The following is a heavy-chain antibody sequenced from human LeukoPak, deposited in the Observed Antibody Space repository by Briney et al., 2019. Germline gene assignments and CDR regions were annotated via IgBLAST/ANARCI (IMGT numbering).Heavy chain of an antibody. Sequence: GRSLRLSCAASGFTFSSYGMHWVRQAPGKGLEWVAVISYDGSNKYYADSVKGRFTISRDNSKNTLYLQMNSLRAEDTAVYYCAKDLKYYGSRSYTLSAPYYYGMDVWGQGTTVTVSS. V-gene: IGHV3-30*18. J-gene: IGHJ6*02. CDR1: GFTFSSYG. CDR3: AKDLKYYGSRSYTLSAPYYYGMDV. D-gene: IGHD3-10*01. CDR2: ISYDGSNK.